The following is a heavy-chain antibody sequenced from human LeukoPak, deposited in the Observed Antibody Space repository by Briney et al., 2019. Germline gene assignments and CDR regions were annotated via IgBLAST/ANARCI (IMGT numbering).Heavy chain of an antibody. CDR3: ARVGRSTVTRYYFDY. J-gene: IGHJ4*02. CDR2: IKQDGSEK. V-gene: IGHV3-7*01. D-gene: IGHD4-17*01. Sequence: GGSLRLSCAASGFTFSSYWMSWVRQAPGKGLEWVANIKQDGSEKYYVDSVKGRFTISRDNAKNSLYLQMNSLRAEDTAVYYCARVGRSTVTRYYFDYWGQGTLVTVSS. CDR1: GFTFSSYW.